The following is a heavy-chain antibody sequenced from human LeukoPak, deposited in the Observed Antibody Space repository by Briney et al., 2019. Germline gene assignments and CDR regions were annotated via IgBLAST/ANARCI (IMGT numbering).Heavy chain of an antibody. CDR1: GFTFSSYG. CDR2: ISYDGSNK. CDR3: AKDPASSSWYNYYGMDV. J-gene: IGHJ6*02. D-gene: IGHD6-13*01. V-gene: IGHV3-30*18. Sequence: PGRSLRLSCAASGFTFSSYGMHWVRQAPGKGLKWVAVISYDGSNKYYADSVKGRFTISRDNSKNTLYLQMNSLRAEDTAVYYCAKDPASSSWYNYYGMDVWGQGTTVTVSS.